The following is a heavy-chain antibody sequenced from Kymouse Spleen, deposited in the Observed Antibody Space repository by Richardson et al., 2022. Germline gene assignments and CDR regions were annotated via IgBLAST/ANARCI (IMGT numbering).Heavy chain of an antibody. CDR3: AKEGYYDILTGYSPLYYYYGMDV. D-gene: IGHD3-9*01. CDR1: GFTFSSYA. Sequence: EVQLVESGGGLVQPGGSLRLSCAASGFTFSSYAMSWVRQAPGKGLEWVSAISGSGGSTYYADSVKGRFTISRDNSKNTLYLQMNSLRAEDTAVYYCAKEGYYDILTGYSPLYYYYGMDVWGQGTTVTVSS. V-gene: IGHV3-23*04. J-gene: IGHJ6*02. CDR2: ISGSGGST.